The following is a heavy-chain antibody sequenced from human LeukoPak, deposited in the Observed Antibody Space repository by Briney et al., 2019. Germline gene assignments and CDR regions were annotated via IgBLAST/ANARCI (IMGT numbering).Heavy chain of an antibody. Sequence: GGSLRLSCAASGFTFSSYSVNWVRQAQGKGLEWVSSISSSNSYMYYADSVKGRFTISRDTATNSLYLQMSSLRAEDTAVYYCARDYFAGANKGDGFDIWGQGTMVTISS. V-gene: IGHV3-21*01. CDR1: GFTFSSYS. J-gene: IGHJ3*02. CDR3: ARDYFAGANKGDGFDI. CDR2: ISSSNSYM. D-gene: IGHD6-25*01.